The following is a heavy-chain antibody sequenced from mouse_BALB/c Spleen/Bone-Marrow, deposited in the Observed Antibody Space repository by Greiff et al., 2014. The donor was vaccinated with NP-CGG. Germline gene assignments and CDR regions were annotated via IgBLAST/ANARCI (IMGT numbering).Heavy chain of an antibody. CDR1: GYSITSGYS. V-gene: IGHV3-1*02. CDR2: IHYSGST. Sequence: VQLQQPGPDLVKPSQSLSLTCTVTGYSITSGYSWHWIRQFPGNKLEWMGYIHYSGSTNYNPSLKSRISITRDTSKNKFFLQLNSVTTEDTATYYCARDQGYYAMDYWGQGTSATVSS. CDR3: ARDQGYYAMDY. J-gene: IGHJ4*01.